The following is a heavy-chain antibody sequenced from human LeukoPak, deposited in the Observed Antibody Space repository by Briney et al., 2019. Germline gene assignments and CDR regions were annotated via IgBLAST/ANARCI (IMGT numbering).Heavy chain of an antibody. CDR3: ARVGRYGDHGNNWFDP. CDR2: IYYSGSS. CDR1: GGSISSYY. J-gene: IGHJ5*02. D-gene: IGHD4-17*01. Sequence: SETLSLTCTVSGGSISSYYWSWIRQPPGKGLEWIGYIYYSGSSNYNPSLKSRVTISVDTSKNQFSLKLSSVTAADTAVYYCARVGRYGDHGNNWFDPWGQGTLVTVSS. V-gene: IGHV4-59*01.